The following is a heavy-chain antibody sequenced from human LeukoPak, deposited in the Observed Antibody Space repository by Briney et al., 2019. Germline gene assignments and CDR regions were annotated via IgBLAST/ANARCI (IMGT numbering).Heavy chain of an antibody. CDR2: ISGSGAST. CDR3: AKDRRGTGWSRFDY. J-gene: IGHJ4*02. CDR1: GFTFSSYA. V-gene: IGHV3-23*01. Sequence: PGGSLRLSCAASGFTFSSYAMSWVRQAPGKGLEWVSTISGSGASTYFAASVKGRFTISRGNTKNTMSLQMNSLRAEAAALYYCAKDRRGTGWSRFDYWGQGTLVTVSS. D-gene: IGHD6-19*01.